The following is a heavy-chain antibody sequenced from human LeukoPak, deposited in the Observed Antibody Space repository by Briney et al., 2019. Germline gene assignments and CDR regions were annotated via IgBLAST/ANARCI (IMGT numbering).Heavy chain of an antibody. CDR2: IYHSGST. V-gene: IGHV4-38-2*02. J-gene: IGHJ4*02. D-gene: IGHD3-3*01. CDR3: ARDGGGRLEYFFDY. Sequence: SETLSLTCTVSGYSISSGYYWGWLRQPPGKGLEWIGSIYHSGSTYYNPSLKSRVTISVDTSKNQFSLKLSSVTAADTAVYFCARDGGGRLEYFFDYWGQGTLVTVSS. CDR1: GYSISSGYY.